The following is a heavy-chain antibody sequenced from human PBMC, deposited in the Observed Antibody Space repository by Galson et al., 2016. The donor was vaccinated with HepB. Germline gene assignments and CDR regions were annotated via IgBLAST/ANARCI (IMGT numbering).Heavy chain of an antibody. J-gene: IGHJ4*02. CDR3: AKGYRFRYNWNAFDY. D-gene: IGHD1-20*01. CDR2: ISYDGSNK. CDR1: GFTFSTYW. Sequence: SLRLSCAASGFTFSTYWMSWVRQAPGKGLEWVAVISYDGSNKYYADSVKGRFTISRDNSKNTLYLQMNSLRAEDTAVYYCAKGYRFRYNWNAFDYWGQGTLVTVSS. V-gene: IGHV3-30*18.